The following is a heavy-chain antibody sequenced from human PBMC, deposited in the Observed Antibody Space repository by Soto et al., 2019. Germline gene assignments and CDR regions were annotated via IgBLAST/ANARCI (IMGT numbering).Heavy chain of an antibody. D-gene: IGHD5-12*01. CDR2: IWYDGSNT. J-gene: IGHJ4*02. CDR1: GFTFSSYA. CDR3: ARDFSMVIVAPGY. Sequence: GGSLRLSCAASGFTFSSYAMHWVRQAPGKGLEWVGFIWYDGSNTFYAESVKGRFTISRDNSKNTVCLQINALRAEDTAVYYCARDFSMVIVAPGYWGQGTLVTVSS. V-gene: IGHV3-33*01.